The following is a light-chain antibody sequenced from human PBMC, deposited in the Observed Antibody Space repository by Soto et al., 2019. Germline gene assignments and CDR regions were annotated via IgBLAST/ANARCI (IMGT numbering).Light chain of an antibody. CDR2: DAS. CDR3: QQYNSYQWT. Sequence: DIQMTQSPSTLSASVGDRVTITCRASQSISSWLAWYQQKPGKAPKLLIYDASSLESGVPSRFSGRGSGTEFTLTISSLQPDDFATYYCQQYNSYQWTFGQGTKVEIK. CDR1: QSISSW. J-gene: IGKJ1*01. V-gene: IGKV1-5*01.